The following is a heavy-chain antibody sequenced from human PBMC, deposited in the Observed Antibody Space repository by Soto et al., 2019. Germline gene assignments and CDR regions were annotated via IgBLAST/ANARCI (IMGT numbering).Heavy chain of an antibody. D-gene: IGHD4-17*01. CDR3: ARDLRGHYGP. CDR2: VSGSSSYT. Sequence: SLRLSCEGSGFNFRNFNMIWVRQAPGKGLEWVSPVSGSSSYTYYADSVKGRFTVSRDNANNLVFLQMNGLRPEDTAMYYCARDLRGHYGPWGQGTMVTVSS. V-gene: IGHV3-21*06. J-gene: IGHJ3*01. CDR1: GFNFRNFN.